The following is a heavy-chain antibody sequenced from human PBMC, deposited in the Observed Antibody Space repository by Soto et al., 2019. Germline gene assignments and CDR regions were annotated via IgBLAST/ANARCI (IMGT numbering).Heavy chain of an antibody. J-gene: IGHJ4*02. Sequence: EVQLVESGGGLVQPGGSLRLSCAASGFTFTTYWMSWVRQSPGKGLEWVASIKQHGSEEFYVDSVRGRFAISRDNAKNSLYRHMNSLRAEDTGVYHCATSSDTGYIFDFWGQGALVAVSS. D-gene: IGHD3-9*01. CDR1: GFTFTTYW. V-gene: IGHV3-7*01. CDR3: ATSSDTGYIFDF. CDR2: IKQHGSEE.